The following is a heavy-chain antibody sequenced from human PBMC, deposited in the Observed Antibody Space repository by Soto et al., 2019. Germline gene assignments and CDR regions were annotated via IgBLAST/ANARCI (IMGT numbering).Heavy chain of an antibody. CDR3: ATGDYYDNSGYSLDFDY. CDR2: IVPFFRTP. D-gene: IGHD3-22*01. CDR1: GDTFRTNT. Sequence: QVQLVQSGAEVKKPGSSVKVSCKASGDTFRTNTINWVRQAPGQGLEWMGGIVPFFRTPIYAQKFQARVTITADESTNTVYMELSSLRSEDTAVYYCATGDYYDNSGYSLDFDYWGQGTLVTVSS. V-gene: IGHV1-69*12. J-gene: IGHJ4*02.